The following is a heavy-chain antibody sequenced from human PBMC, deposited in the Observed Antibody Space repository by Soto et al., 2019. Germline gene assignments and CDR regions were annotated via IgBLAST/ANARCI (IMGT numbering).Heavy chain of an antibody. CDR3: ARSRAHCSSTSCYXSDY. Sequence: ASVKVSCKASGYTFTSYGISWVRQAPGQGLEWMGWISAYNGNTNYAQKLQGRVTMTTDTSTSTAYMELRSLRSDDTAVYYCARSRAHCSSTSCYXSDYWGQGTLVTVSS. D-gene: IGHD2-2*01. CDR2: ISAYNGNT. V-gene: IGHV1-18*01. CDR1: GYTFTSYG. J-gene: IGHJ4*02.